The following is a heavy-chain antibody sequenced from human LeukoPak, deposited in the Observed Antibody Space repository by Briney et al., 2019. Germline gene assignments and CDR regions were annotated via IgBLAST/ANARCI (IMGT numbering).Heavy chain of an antibody. J-gene: IGHJ4*02. Sequence: GGSLRLSCAASGFTFNNAWMNWVRQAPGKGLEWVGRIKSKSDGGTTDYAAPVKGRFTISRDDSKNTLYLQMNSLKTEDTAVYYCTTEGEVVRGVSLDCWGQGTLVTVSS. CDR2: IKSKSDGGTT. CDR3: TTEGEVVRGVSLDC. CDR1: GFTFNNAW. V-gene: IGHV3-15*01. D-gene: IGHD3-10*01.